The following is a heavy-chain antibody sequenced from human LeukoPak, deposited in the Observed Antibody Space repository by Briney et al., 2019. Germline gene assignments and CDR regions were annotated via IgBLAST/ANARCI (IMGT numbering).Heavy chain of an antibody. Sequence: ASVKVSCKASGYTFTSYDINWVRQATGQGLEWMGWMNPNSGNTGYAQKFQGRVTITADKSTSTAYMELSSLRSEDTAVYYCAKFGREAYDFWSGHPYFDYWGQGTLVTVSS. J-gene: IGHJ4*02. D-gene: IGHD3-3*01. CDR2: MNPNSGNT. CDR1: GYTFTSYD. CDR3: AKFGREAYDFWSGHPYFDY. V-gene: IGHV1-8*01.